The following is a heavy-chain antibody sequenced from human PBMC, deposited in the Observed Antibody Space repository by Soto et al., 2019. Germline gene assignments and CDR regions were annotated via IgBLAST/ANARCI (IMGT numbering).Heavy chain of an antibody. CDR3: ARVGGGLASLGYYGMDV. CDR2: IYPGDSDT. CDR1: GYSFTTYW. Sequence: PGESLKISCQGSGYSFTTYWIAWVRQMPGKGLEWMGIIYPGDSDTRYSPSFQGQVTMSADRSISTAYMELSRLKSDDTAVYYCARVGGGLASLGYYGMDVWGQGTTVTVSS. V-gene: IGHV5-51*01. D-gene: IGHD3-10*01. J-gene: IGHJ6*02.